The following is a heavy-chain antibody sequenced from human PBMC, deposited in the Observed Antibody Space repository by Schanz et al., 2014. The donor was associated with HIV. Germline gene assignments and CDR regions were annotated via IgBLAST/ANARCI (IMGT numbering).Heavy chain of an antibody. Sequence: EVQLVETGGGLIQPGGSLRLSCAASGFTVSSNYMSWVRQAPGKGLEWVSVIYSGGSTYYTDSVKGRFTISRDNSKNTLYLQMNSLRAEDTAVYYCARDWRPNYDFWSGSIGVIGMDVWGQGTTVTVSS. V-gene: IGHV3-53*02. J-gene: IGHJ6*02. CDR3: ARDWRPNYDFWSGSIGVIGMDV. CDR2: IYSGGST. CDR1: GFTVSSNY. D-gene: IGHD3-3*01.